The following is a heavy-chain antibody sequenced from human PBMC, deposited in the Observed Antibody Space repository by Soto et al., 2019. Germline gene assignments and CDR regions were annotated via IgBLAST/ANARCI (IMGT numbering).Heavy chain of an antibody. Sequence: SETLSLTCTVSGGSISSGDYYWSWIRQPPGKGLEWIGYIYYSGSTNYNPSLKSRVTISVDTSKNQFSLKLSSVTAADTAVYYCARLEGFDYAYRYGMDVWGQGTTVTVSS. CDR2: IYYSGST. CDR1: GGSISSGDYY. D-gene: IGHD4-17*01. J-gene: IGHJ6*02. CDR3: ARLEGFDYAYRYGMDV. V-gene: IGHV4-61*08.